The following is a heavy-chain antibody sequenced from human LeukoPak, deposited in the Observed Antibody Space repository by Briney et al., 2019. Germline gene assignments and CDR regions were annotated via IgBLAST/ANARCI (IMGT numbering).Heavy chain of an antibody. CDR3: ARFYGGNSGDWFDP. J-gene: IGHJ5*02. CDR1: GGTFSSYA. D-gene: IGHD4-23*01. CDR2: IIPILGIA. V-gene: IGHV1-69*04. Sequence: ASVKVSCKASGGTFSSYAISWVRQAPGQGLEWMGRIIPILGIANYAQKFQGRVTITADKSTSTAYMELSSLRSEDTAVYYCARFYGGNSGDWFDPWGQGTLVTVSS.